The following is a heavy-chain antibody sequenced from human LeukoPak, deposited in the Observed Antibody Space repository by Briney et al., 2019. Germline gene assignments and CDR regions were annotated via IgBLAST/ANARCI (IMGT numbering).Heavy chain of an antibody. Sequence: PGGSLRLSCAASGFTFNNYAMNWVRQAPGKGLEWVSVITSSGSTYYADSVKGRFTISRGNSKNTLYLQMNSLRAEDTAIYYCAKDLYGDYDFDCWGRGTLVTVSS. D-gene: IGHD4-17*01. V-gene: IGHV3-23*01. CDR3: AKDLYGDYDFDC. CDR2: ITSSGST. CDR1: GFTFNNYA. J-gene: IGHJ4*02.